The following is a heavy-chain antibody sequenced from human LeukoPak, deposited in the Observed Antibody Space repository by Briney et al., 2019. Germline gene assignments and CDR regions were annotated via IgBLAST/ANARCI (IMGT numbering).Heavy chain of an antibody. J-gene: IGHJ3*02. D-gene: IGHD3-10*01. CDR3: ARGEYDDAFDI. CDR2: IWYDGSNK. Sequence: GTGLRVSCAPSVFTFSSDVMYWGGQAPGKALEGGAVIWYDGSNKYYAASVKGRFTISRDNSKNMLYLQMNSLRAEDTAMYYCARGEYDDAFDIWGQGKMVTVSS. CDR1: VFTFSSDV. V-gene: IGHV3-33*01.